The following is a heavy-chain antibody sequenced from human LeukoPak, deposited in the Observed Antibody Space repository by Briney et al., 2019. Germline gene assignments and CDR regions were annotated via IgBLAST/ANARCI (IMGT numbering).Heavy chain of an antibody. D-gene: IGHD3-10*01. CDR2: IYYSGDT. CDR1: GGSISSYF. V-gene: IGHV4-59*01. Sequence: PSETLSLTCTVSGGSISSYFWSWIRRPPGRGLEWVGYIYYSGDTNYNPSLKSRVTISLDTSKNQFSLKLNSVTAADTAVYYCARAPPPSMVRGVLDGGFFDYWGQGTLVTVSS. CDR3: ARAPPPSMVRGVLDGGFFDY. J-gene: IGHJ4*02.